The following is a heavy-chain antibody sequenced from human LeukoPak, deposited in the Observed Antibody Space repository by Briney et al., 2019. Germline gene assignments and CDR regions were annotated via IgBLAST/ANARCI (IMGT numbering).Heavy chain of an antibody. CDR1: GGTFSSYA. Sequence: SVKVSCKASGGTFSSYAISWVRQAPGQGLEWMGGIIPIFGTANYAQKFQGRVTITTDESTSTAYMELSSLRSGDTAVYYCARLDTATDAFDIWGQGTMVTVSS. J-gene: IGHJ3*02. D-gene: IGHD3-9*01. V-gene: IGHV1-69*05. CDR3: ARLDTATDAFDI. CDR2: IIPIFGTA.